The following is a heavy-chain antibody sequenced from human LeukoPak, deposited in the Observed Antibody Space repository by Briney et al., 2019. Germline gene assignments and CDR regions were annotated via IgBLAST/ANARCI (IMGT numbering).Heavy chain of an antibody. CDR2: INPSADRT. D-gene: IGHD5-18*01. J-gene: IGHJ4*02. V-gene: IGHV1-46*01. CDR1: GYTFTSHY. Sequence: EASVKVSCKTSGYTFTSHYIHWVRQAPGQGLEWMGIINPSADRTTYAQKFQGRIAVTRDASTSTVDLEVSGLTSEDTAVYFCARENVGYSYKYWGQGTLVTVSS. CDR3: ARENVGYSYKY.